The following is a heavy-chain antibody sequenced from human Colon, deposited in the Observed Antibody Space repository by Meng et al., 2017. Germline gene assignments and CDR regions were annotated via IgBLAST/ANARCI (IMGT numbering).Heavy chain of an antibody. V-gene: IGHV4-61*01. CDR2: VDYYWNI. CDR1: GGSVSSGSHY. CDR3: AVEPWELDY. D-gene: IGHD1-26*01. J-gene: IGHJ4*02. Sequence: QVQLQESGPGLLRPSETLSLTCTVSGGSVSSGSHYWSWIRQPPGKGLEFIAYVDYYWNINYNPSLNSRATVSIDTSKTQFSLKVTSVTAADTAVYYCAVEPWELDYWGQGILVTVSS.